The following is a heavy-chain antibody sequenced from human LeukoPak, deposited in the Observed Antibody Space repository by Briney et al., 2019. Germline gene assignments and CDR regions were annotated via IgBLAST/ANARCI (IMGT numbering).Heavy chain of an antibody. J-gene: IGHJ4*02. D-gene: IGHD3-10*01. CDR2: ISGSGDIT. CDR3: ARGRNDYGSGSYYQIYPFDY. Sequence: GGSLRLSCAASGFTFSSYAMSWVRQAPGKGLQWVSVISGSGDITYYADSVKGRYTISRDNSKNTLYLQMNSLRAEDTAAYYCARGRNDYGSGSYYQIYPFDYWGQGTLVTVSS. V-gene: IGHV3-23*01. CDR1: GFTFSSYA.